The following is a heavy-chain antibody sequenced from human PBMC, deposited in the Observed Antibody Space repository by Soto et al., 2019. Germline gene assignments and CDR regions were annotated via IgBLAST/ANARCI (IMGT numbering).Heavy chain of an antibody. CDR1: GYTFTSYD. J-gene: IGHJ6*03. D-gene: IGHD3-10*01. Sequence: ASVKVSCKASGYTFTSYDINWVRQATGQGLEWMGWMNPNSGNTGYAQKFQGRVTMTRNTSISTAYMELSSLRSEDTAVYYCARAVAPYYYGSGSYFLRSSYMDARAKGATVTVSS. V-gene: IGHV1-8*01. CDR3: ARAVAPYYYGSGSYFLRSSYMDA. CDR2: MNPNSGNT.